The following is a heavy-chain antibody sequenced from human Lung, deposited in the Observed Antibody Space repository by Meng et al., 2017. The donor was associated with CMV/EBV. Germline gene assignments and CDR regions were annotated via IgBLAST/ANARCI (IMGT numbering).Heavy chain of an antibody. V-gene: IGHV4-4*02. CDR3: AKEWLNATTGQFDY. J-gene: IGHJ4*02. Sequence: VSGVAISTDNWWSWVRQPPGKGLEWIGEIYRSGSTNYSPSLKSRVTISIDRSKNQFSLRLTSVTAADTAVYYCAKEWLNATTGQFDYWGQGTLVTVSS. CDR1: GVAISTDNW. CDR2: IYRSGST. D-gene: IGHD1-26*01.